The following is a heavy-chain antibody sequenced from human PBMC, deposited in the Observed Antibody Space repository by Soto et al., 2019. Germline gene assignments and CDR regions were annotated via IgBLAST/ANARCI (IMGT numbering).Heavy chain of an antibody. CDR2: INAGNGNT. J-gene: IGHJ1*01. Sequence: ASVKVSCKASGYTFTSYAMHWVRQAPGQRLEWMGWINAGNGNTKYSQKFQGRDTITRDTSASTAYMELSSLRSEDTAVYYCAGPSDCSGGSCYSPLFQHWGQGTLVTVSS. CDR1: GYTFTSYA. CDR3: AGPSDCSGGSCYSPLFQH. D-gene: IGHD2-15*01. V-gene: IGHV1-3*01.